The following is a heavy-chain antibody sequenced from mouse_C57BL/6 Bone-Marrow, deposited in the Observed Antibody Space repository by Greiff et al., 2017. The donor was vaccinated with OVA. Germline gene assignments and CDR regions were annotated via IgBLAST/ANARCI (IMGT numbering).Heavy chain of an antibody. CDR3: ASLYYYGSSFWYFDV. J-gene: IGHJ1*03. D-gene: IGHD1-1*01. Sequence: EVQLVESGGGLVQPGGSLKLSCAASGFTFSDYYMYWVRQTPEKRLEWVAYIRNGGGSTYYPDTVKGRFTISRDNAKNTLYLQMSRLKSENTAMYYCASLYYYGSSFWYFDVWGTGTTGTVSS. V-gene: IGHV5-12*01. CDR1: GFTFSDYY. CDR2: IRNGGGST.